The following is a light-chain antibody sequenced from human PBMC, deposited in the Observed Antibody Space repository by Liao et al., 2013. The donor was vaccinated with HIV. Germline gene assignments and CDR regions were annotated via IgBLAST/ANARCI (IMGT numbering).Light chain of an antibody. CDR3: QAWDSSTYV. J-gene: IGLJ1*01. CDR2: QDS. V-gene: IGLV3-1*01. Sequence: SYELTQAPSVSVSPGQTARISCSGDKLGDKYVSWYQQKPGRSPVLVIYQDSKRPSGIPERFSGSNSGNTATLTISGTQAMDEADYYCQAWDSSTYVFGTGTKVTVL. CDR1: KLGDKY.